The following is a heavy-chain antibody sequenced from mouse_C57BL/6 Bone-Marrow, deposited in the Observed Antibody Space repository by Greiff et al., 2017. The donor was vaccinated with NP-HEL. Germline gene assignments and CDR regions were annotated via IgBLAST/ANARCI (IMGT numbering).Heavy chain of an antibody. D-gene: IGHD1-1*01. Sequence: EVHLVESGEGLVKPGGSLKLSCAASGFTFSSYAMSWVRQTPEKRLEWVAYISSGGDYIYYVDTVKGRFPIPRDNARTALYQQMSSLKSEDTAMYYCTRDPNLLLRPYWYFDVWGTGTTVTVSS. CDR1: GFTFSSYA. CDR2: ISSGGDYI. J-gene: IGHJ1*03. V-gene: IGHV5-9-1*02. CDR3: TRDPNLLLRPYWYFDV.